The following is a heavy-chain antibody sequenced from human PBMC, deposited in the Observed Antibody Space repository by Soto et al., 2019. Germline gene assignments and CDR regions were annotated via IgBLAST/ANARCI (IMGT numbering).Heavy chain of an antibody. CDR3: ARGSGSYIYRYGMDV. J-gene: IGHJ6*02. D-gene: IGHD3-10*01. CDR1: GFTFSSYA. CDR2: ISSNGGST. Sequence: GGSLRLSCAASGFTFSSYAMHWVRQAPGKGLEYVSAISSNGGSTYYADSVKGRFTISRDNSKNTLYLQMGSLRAEDMAVYYCARGSGSYIYRYGMDVWGQGTTVTVSS. V-gene: IGHV3-64*02.